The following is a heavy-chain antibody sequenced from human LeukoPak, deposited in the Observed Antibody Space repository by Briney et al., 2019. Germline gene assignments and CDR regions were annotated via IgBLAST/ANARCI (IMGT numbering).Heavy chain of an antibody. CDR1: GYTFTSYY. Sequence: ASVKVSCKASGYTFTSYYMHWVRQAPGQGLEWMGIINPSGGGRSYAQKFQGRVTMTRDTSTSTVSMELSNLRSEDTAVYYCARDTRVIKYVSADPNWFDPWGQGTLVTVSS. CDR2: INPSGGGR. V-gene: IGHV1-46*01. D-gene: IGHD3-10*01. CDR3: ARDTRVIKYVSADPNWFDP. J-gene: IGHJ5*02.